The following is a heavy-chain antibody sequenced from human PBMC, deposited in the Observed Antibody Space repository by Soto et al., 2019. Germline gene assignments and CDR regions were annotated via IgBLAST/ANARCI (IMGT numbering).Heavy chain of an antibody. Sequence: QVQLVESGGGVVQPGKSLRLSCATSGVTFRSYGMHWVRQAPGKGLEWLAVISNDGTKKFFADSVKGRLTLSRDNARNTLYLQINSLRAEDTAVYFCGKDTLDCSGGDCPLFYYYGMDVGGQGTTVTVSS. J-gene: IGHJ6*02. D-gene: IGHD2-15*01. CDR3: GKDTLDCSGGDCPLFYYYGMDV. CDR1: GVTFRSYG. V-gene: IGHV3-30*18. CDR2: ISNDGTKK.